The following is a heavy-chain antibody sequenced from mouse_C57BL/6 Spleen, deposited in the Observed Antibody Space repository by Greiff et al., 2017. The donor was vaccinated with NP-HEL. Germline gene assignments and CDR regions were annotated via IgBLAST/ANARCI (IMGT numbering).Heavy chain of an antibody. Sequence: EVKLVESGGGLVKPGGSLKLSCAASGFTFSSYAMSWVRQTPEKRLEWVATISDGGSYTYYPDNVKGRITISRDNAKNNLYLQMGHLKSEDTAMYYCARALITTVVGAMDYWGQGTSVTVSS. CDR2: ISDGGSYT. V-gene: IGHV5-4*03. J-gene: IGHJ4*01. CDR3: ARALITTVVGAMDY. D-gene: IGHD1-1*01. CDR1: GFTFSSYA.